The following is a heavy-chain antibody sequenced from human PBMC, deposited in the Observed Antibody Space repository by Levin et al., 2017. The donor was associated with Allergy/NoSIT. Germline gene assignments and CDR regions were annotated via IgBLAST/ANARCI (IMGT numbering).Heavy chain of an antibody. CDR3: ARDYSRYSSGHYFDY. CDR1: GFTFSDYY. CDR2: ISYSGSTI. J-gene: IGHJ4*02. V-gene: IGHV3-11*01. D-gene: IGHD5-18*01. Sequence: PGGSLRLSCAASGFTFSDYYMSWIRQAPGKGLQWVSYISYSGSTIYYADSVKGRFTISRDNAENSLYLQMNSLRAEDTAVYYCARDYSRYSSGHYFDYWGQGTLVTVSS.